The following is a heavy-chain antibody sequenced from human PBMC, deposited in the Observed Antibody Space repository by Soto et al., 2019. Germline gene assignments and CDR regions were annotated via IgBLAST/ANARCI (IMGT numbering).Heavy chain of an antibody. CDR1: GFTFSSYA. J-gene: IGHJ4*02. D-gene: IGHD3-3*01. Sequence: LRLSCAASGFTFSSYAMSWVRQAPAKGLEWVSAISGSGGSTYYADSVKGRFTISRDNSKNTLYLQMNSLRAEDTAVYYCAKDAYYDFWSGYFDYWGQGTLVTVSS. CDR2: ISGSGGST. V-gene: IGHV3-23*01. CDR3: AKDAYYDFWSGYFDY.